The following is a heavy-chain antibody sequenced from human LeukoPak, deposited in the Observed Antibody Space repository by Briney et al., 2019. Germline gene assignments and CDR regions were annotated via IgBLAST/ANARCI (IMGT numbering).Heavy chain of an antibody. D-gene: IGHD2-2*02. CDR1: GFTCSTHT. CDR3: VRIPNTAGFPNWLDP. J-gene: IGHJ5*02. Sequence: GVSLRLCCAPCGFTCSTHTMKWVRQAPVHGLEWVSSMDSSSSSIYYGDTVKGRFTVSRDNARNSLYLQINSLRAEDTAVYYCVRIPNTAGFPNWLDPWGRGTLVTVSS. V-gene: IGHV3-21*01. CDR2: MDSSSSSI.